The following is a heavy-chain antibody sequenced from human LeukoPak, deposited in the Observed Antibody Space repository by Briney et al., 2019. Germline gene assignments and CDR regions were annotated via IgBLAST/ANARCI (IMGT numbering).Heavy chain of an antibody. CDR1: GGSISSYY. D-gene: IGHD3-22*01. J-gene: IGHJ3*02. CDR2: IYYSGST. Sequence: PSETLSLTCTVSGGSISSYYSSWIRQPPGKGLEWGGYIYYSGSTNYNPSLKSPVTISVYTSTNQFSLKLSSVTAADTAVYYCARDLYYYDSSGYFIPTGAFDIWGQGTMVTVS. V-gene: IGHV4-59*01. CDR3: ARDLYYYDSSGYFIPTGAFDI.